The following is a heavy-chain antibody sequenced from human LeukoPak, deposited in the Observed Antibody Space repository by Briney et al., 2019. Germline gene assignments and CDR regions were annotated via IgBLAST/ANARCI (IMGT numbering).Heavy chain of an antibody. CDR1: GGSISSSSYY. CDR3: ARPSIAARPDDAFDI. D-gene: IGHD6-6*01. CDR2: IFYSGST. J-gene: IGHJ3*02. Sequence: SETLSLTCTVSGGSISSSSYYWSWIRQPPGKGLEWIGYIFYSGSTNYNPSLKSRVTISLDRSKNQFSLKLSSVTAADTAVYYCARPSIAARPDDAFDIWGQGTMVTVSS. V-gene: IGHV4-61*05.